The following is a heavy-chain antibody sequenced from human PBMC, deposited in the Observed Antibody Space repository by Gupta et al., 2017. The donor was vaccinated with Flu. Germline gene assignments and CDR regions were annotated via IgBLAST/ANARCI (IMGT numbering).Heavy chain of an antibody. CDR2: IYYSGTA. Sequence: ALIRHPPGQGLEGIATIYYSGTAYYNPTLRSRATMSIDTSRNQFSLEVRSMTTADTAVYDCAGGVDDSAIDFWGQGPLVTVSS. CDR3: AGGVDDSAIDF. J-gene: IGHJ5*01. D-gene: IGHD3-3*01. V-gene: IGHV4-39*01.